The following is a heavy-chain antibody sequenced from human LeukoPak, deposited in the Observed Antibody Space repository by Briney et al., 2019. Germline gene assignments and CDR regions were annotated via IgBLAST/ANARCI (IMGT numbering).Heavy chain of an antibody. J-gene: IGHJ1*01. V-gene: IGHV3-23*01. CDR1: GFTFASYG. D-gene: IGHD3-22*01. CDR3: AIMHGYYDGTGYWVQ. CDR2: ITTNGGRT. Sequence: GGSLRLSCAASGFTFASYGMSWVRQAAGKGLEWVSFITTNGGRTSYADSVEGRFTISSENPRNTLYTQMNSLRDEDTAVYYCAIMHGYYDGTGYWVQWGQGTLVTVSS.